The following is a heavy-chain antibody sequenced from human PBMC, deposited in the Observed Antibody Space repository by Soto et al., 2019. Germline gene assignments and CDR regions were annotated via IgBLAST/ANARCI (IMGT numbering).Heavy chain of an antibody. CDR1: GFTFSSYS. J-gene: IGHJ4*02. Sequence: EVQLVESGGGLVQPGGSLRLSCTASGFTFSSYSMNWVRQAPGKGLEWVSYISSSSSNIYYAESVKGRFAISRDNAKNSLYLQINSLRVEDTAVYYCARDRAEYCGGVSCNEFDSWGQGTLVTVSS. CDR2: ISSSSSNI. CDR3: ARDRAEYCGGVSCNEFDS. V-gene: IGHV3-48*01. D-gene: IGHD2-15*01.